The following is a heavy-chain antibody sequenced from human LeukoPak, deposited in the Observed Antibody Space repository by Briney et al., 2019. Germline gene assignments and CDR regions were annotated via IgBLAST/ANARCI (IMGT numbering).Heavy chain of an antibody. CDR1: GFIFSDYY. CDR2: ISGSGSTI. D-gene: IGHD1-7*01. CDR3: GRDFGLSGTKRSFDI. J-gene: IGHJ3*02. Sequence: PGGSLRLSCAASGFIFSDYYMGWIRQAPGKGLEWVSNISGSGSTIFYADSVKGRFTISRDNAKNSMHLQMNSLRAEDTAVYYCGRDFGLSGTKRSFDIWGQGTMVTVSS. V-gene: IGHV3-11*01.